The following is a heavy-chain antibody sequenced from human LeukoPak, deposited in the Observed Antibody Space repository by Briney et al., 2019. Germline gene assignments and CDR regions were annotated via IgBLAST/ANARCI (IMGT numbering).Heavy chain of an antibody. V-gene: IGHV4-59*01. Sequence: PSETLSLTCTVSGGSISTFYWSWLRQPPGKQLEWIGSVYYSGSTNYNPSFKTRVTISVDTSKNQFSLKLSSVTPADTAVYYCARVDYDSSGYFDYWGQGTLVTVSS. CDR2: VYYSGST. D-gene: IGHD3-22*01. CDR3: ARVDYDSSGYFDY. J-gene: IGHJ4*02. CDR1: GGSISTFY.